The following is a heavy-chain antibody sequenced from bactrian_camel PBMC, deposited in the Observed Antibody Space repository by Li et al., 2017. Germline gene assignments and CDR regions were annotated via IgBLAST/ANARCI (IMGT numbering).Heavy chain of an antibody. V-gene: IGHV3S7*01. Sequence: ESGGGLVQPGGSLRLTCAASGFTFSRSGMTWVRQAPGQGLEWVSSRLSDGTRIYYADSVKGRFTISRDSAKNTVYLQMDSLNSEDTALYYCATHYTADAGYSDWAQGTQVTVS. D-gene: IGHD4*01. CDR2: RLSDGTRI. J-gene: IGHJ4*01. CDR3: ATHYTADAGYSD. CDR1: GFTFSRSG.